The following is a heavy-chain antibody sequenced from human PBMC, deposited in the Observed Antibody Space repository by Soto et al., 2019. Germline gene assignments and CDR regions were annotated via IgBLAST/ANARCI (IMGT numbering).Heavy chain of an antibody. J-gene: IGHJ4*02. V-gene: IGHV4-39*01. CDR1: DDSINSDKYY. D-gene: IGHD3-9*01. Sequence: QLQLQESGPGLVKPSETLSLTCSVSDDSINSDKYYWGWIRQPPGKGLEWIGSSYYRGNAYYNPSLHTRVTIPLDKSKSQFSLKLNSVTAADSAVYFCARLEGLATISYYFDFWGPGALVTVSS. CDR2: SYYRGNA. CDR3: ARLEGLATISYYFDF.